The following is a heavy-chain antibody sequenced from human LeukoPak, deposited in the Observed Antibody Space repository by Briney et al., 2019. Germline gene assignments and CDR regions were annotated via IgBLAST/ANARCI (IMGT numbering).Heavy chain of an antibody. J-gene: IGHJ4*02. CDR3: AITSVALGYCSSTSCPRADY. CDR1: GGSISSYY. D-gene: IGHD2-2*01. CDR2: IYYSGST. Sequence: SETLSLTCTVSGGSISSYYWSWIRQPPGKGLEWIGYIYYSGSTNYNPSLKSRVTISVDTSKNQFSLKLSSVTAADTAVYYCAITSVALGYCSSTSCPRADYWGQGTLVTVSS. V-gene: IGHV4-59*08.